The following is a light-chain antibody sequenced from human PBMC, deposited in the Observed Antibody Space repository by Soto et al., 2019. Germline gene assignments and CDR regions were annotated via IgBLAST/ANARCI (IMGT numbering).Light chain of an antibody. CDR1: SSVVGSYNP. V-gene: IGLV2-23*02. Sequence: QSVLTQPASVSGSPGQSITISCTGTSSVVGSYNPVSWYQQHPGKAPKVMIYEVIKRPSGVPNRFSGSKSGYTASLTISGLQAEDEADYHCCSYAGGSTYVFGTGTKVTVL. CDR2: EVI. CDR3: CSYAGGSTYV. J-gene: IGLJ1*01.